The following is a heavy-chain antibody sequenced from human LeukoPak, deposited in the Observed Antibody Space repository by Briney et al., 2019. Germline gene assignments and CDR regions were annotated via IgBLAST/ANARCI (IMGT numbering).Heavy chain of an antibody. CDR3: AKYCGGDCFRNFDC. CDR2: IGPTGHDI. Sequence: GGSLRLSCAASGLTFDTYAMTWVRQAPGRGLEWVTVIGPTGHDIHYADSVKGRFTISRDNSQNTLYLQMNSLRAEDTAVYYCAKYCGGDCFRNFDCWGQGTLVTVSS. V-gene: IGHV3-23*01. CDR1: GLTFDTYA. J-gene: IGHJ4*02. D-gene: IGHD2-21*02.